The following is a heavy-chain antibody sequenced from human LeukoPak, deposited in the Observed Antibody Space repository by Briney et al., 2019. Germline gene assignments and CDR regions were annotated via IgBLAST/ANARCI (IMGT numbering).Heavy chain of an antibody. J-gene: IGHJ4*02. Sequence: GGSLRLPCAASGFTFSSYWMSWVRQAPGKGLEWVANIKQDGSEKYYVDSVKGRFTISRDNAKNSLYLQMNSLRGEDTAVYYCARDSGFDYFEYWGQGTLVTVSS. CDR3: ARDSGFDYFEY. CDR2: IKQDGSEK. CDR1: GFTFSSYW. D-gene: IGHD5-12*01. V-gene: IGHV3-7*01.